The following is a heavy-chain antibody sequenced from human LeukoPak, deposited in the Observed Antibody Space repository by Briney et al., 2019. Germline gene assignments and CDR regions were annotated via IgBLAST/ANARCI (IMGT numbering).Heavy chain of an antibody. Sequence: SQTLSLTCAISGDSVSSNSAAWNWIRQSPSRGLEWLGRTYYRSKWYNDYAVSVKSRITINPDTSKNQFSLQLNSVTPEDTAVYYCASSYQLLTSNHLNFDYWGQGTLVTVSS. V-gene: IGHV6-1*01. CDR2: TYYRSKWYN. CDR1: GDSVSSNSAA. J-gene: IGHJ4*02. CDR3: ASSYQLLTSNHLNFDY. D-gene: IGHD2-2*01.